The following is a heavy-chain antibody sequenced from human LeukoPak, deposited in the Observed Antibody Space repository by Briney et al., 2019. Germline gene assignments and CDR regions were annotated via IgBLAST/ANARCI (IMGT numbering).Heavy chain of an antibody. CDR3: ARDRVFGVVVAATPNGMDV. J-gene: IGHJ6*02. Sequence: PSGTLSLTCAVSGGSISSSNWWSWVRQPPGRGLEWIGEIYHSGSTNYNPSLKSRVTISVDKSKNQFSLKLSSVTAADTAVYYCARDRVFGVVVAATPNGMDVWGQGTTVTVSS. CDR2: IYHSGST. V-gene: IGHV4-4*02. D-gene: IGHD2-15*01. CDR1: GGSISSSNW.